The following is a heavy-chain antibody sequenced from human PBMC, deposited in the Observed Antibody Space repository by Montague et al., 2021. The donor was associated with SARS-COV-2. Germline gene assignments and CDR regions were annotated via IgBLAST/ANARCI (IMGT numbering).Heavy chain of an antibody. J-gene: IGHJ6*02. V-gene: IGHV3-33*01. CDR3: ASDYGDYQNYYYYYGMDV. D-gene: IGHD4-17*01. CDR2: IWYDGSNK. Sequence: SLRLSCPASGFTFSSYGMHWVRQAPGKGLEWVAVIWYDGSNKYYADSVKGRFTISRDNSKNTLYLQMNSLRAEDTAVYYCASDYGDYQNYYYYYGMDVWGQGTTVTVSS. CDR1: GFTFSSYG.